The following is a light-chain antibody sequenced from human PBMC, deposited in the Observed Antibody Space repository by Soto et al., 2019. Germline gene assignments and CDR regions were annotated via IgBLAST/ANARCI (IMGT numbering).Light chain of an antibody. V-gene: IGLV3-9*01. Sequence: SYELTQPLSVSVALGQTARITCGGNNIGSKNVHWYQQKPGQAPVVVIYRDTNRPSGIPERFSGSSSGNTATLTISRAQAGAEADYYCQVWDSSLVVFGGGTKLTVL. J-gene: IGLJ2*01. CDR1: NIGSKN. CDR2: RDT. CDR3: QVWDSSLVV.